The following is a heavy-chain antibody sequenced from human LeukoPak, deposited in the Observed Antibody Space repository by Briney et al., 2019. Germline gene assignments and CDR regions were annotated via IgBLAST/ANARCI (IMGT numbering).Heavy chain of an antibody. CDR2: MNPNSGNT. Sequence: ASVKVSCKASGYTFTSYDINWVRQATGQGLEWMGWMNPNSGNTGYAQKFQGRVTITRNTSISTAYMELRSLRSDDTAVYYCAKNSGTRLTGHYYGSGNYYYYYMDVWGKGTTVTVSS. D-gene: IGHD3-10*01. V-gene: IGHV1-8*03. CDR3: AKNSGTRLTGHYYGSGNYYYYYMDV. J-gene: IGHJ6*03. CDR1: GYTFTSYD.